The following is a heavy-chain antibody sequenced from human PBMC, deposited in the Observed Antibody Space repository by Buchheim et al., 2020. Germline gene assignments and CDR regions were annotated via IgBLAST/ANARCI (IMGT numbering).Heavy chain of an antibody. CDR3: ARGSRDYDILTGYPNGTGSMDV. Sequence: QVQLQQWGAGLLKPSETLSLTCAVYGGSFSGYYWSWIRQPPGKGLEWIGEINHSGSTTYNPSLKSRATISVDTSKNQISLMLSSVTAADTAVYCCARGSRDYDILTGYPNGTGSMDVWGQET. CDR1: GGSFSGYY. J-gene: IGHJ6*01. V-gene: IGHV4-34*01. D-gene: IGHD3-9*01. CDR2: INHSGST.